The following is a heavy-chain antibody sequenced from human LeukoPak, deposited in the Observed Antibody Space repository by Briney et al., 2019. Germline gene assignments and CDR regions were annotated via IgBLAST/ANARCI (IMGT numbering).Heavy chain of an antibody. V-gene: IGHV1-18*01. CDR3: AREKSQIAVAGTAVFDY. CDR1: GYTFTSYG. CDR2: ISAYNGNT. Sequence: ASVKVSCKASGYTFTSYGISWVRQAPGQGLEWMGWISAYNGNTNYAQKFQGRVTMTTDTSTSTVFMELRSLRSDDTAVYYCAREKSQIAVAGTAVFDYWGQGTLVTVSS. D-gene: IGHD6-19*01. J-gene: IGHJ4*02.